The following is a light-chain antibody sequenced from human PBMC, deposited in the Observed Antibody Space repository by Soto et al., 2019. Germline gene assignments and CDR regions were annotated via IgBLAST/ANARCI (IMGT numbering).Light chain of an antibody. Sequence: QSALTQPPSASGSPGQSVTISCTGTSRDVGAYNYVSWYQQHAGKAPKLVISEVTKRPSGVPDRFSGSKSANTASLTVSGLQAEDEADYYCSSFASSNTWVFGGGTKLTVL. CDR3: SSFASSNTWV. J-gene: IGLJ3*02. CDR2: EVT. V-gene: IGLV2-8*01. CDR1: SRDVGAYNY.